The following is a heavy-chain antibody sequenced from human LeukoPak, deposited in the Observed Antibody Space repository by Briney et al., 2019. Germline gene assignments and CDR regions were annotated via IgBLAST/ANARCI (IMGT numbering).Heavy chain of an antibody. V-gene: IGHV1-69*05. CDR3: ASRDGYSGFDY. CDR1: GGTFSSHA. J-gene: IGHJ4*02. D-gene: IGHD5-24*01. Sequence: SVKVSCKASGGTFSSHAISWVRQAPGQGLEWMGGIIPIFGTANYAQKFQGRVTITRDTSASTAYMELSSLRSEDTAVYYCASRDGYSGFDYWGQGTLVTVSS. CDR2: IIPIFGTA.